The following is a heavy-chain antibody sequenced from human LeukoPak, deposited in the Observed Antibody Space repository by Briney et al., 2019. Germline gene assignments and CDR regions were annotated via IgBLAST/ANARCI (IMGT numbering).Heavy chain of an antibody. J-gene: IGHJ4*02. CDR2: INPNSGGT. CDR1: GYTFTGYY. Sequence: ASVKVSCKASGYTFTGYYMHWVRQAPGQGLEWMGWINPNSGGTNYAQKFQGRVTMTRDTSISTAYMELSRLRTDDTAVYYCARDHAAAGTFFDYWGQGTLVTVSS. D-gene: IGHD6-13*01. CDR3: ARDHAAAGTFFDY. V-gene: IGHV1-2*02.